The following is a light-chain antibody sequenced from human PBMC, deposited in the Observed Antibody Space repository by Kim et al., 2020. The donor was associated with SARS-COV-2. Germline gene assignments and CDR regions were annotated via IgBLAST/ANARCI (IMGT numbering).Light chain of an antibody. CDR3: AVWDDNLNGPV. CDR1: SSNIGSNT. Sequence: QSVLAQPPSASGTPGQRVTISCSGSSSNIGSNTVNWYQQLPGTAPKLLIYSNNQRPSGVPDRFSGSRSGTSASLAISGLQSEDESDYYCAVWDDNLNGPVFGGGTKLTVL. J-gene: IGLJ3*02. V-gene: IGLV1-44*01. CDR2: SNN.